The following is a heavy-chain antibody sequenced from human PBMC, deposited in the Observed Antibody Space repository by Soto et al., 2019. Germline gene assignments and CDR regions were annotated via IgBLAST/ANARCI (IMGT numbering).Heavy chain of an antibody. J-gene: IGHJ4*02. Sequence: QVQLAESGGGVAQPGKSLRLSCAASGFIFSSYTMHWVRQAPGKGLEWVALIFPHGNPTYYTDSVKGRFTITRDNSKNILYLTVNSLRPDDTAVYYCAREKDRYGSGSVPEDWGQGTLVTVSS. CDR1: GFIFSSYT. CDR3: AREKDRYGSGSVPED. CDR2: IFPHGNPT. V-gene: IGHV3-30*04. D-gene: IGHD3-10*01.